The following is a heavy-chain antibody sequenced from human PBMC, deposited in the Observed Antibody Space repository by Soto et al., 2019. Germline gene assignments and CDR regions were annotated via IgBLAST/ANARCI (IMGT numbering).Heavy chain of an antibody. CDR3: ARGSGGIAAAGTHGLSSVTYYYYGMDV. J-gene: IGHJ6*02. D-gene: IGHD6-13*01. Sequence: SVKVSCKASGGTFSSYAISWVRQAPGQGLEWMGGIIPIFGTANYAQKFQGRVTITADESTSTAYIELSSLRSEDTAVYYCARGSGGIAAAGTHGLSSVTYYYYGMDVWGQGTTVTVSS. CDR1: GGTFSSYA. CDR2: IIPIFGTA. V-gene: IGHV1-69*13.